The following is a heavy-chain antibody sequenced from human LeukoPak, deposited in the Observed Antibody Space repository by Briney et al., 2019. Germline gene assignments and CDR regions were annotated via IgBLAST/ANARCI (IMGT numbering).Heavy chain of an antibody. V-gene: IGHV3-30*02. J-gene: IGHJ4*02. D-gene: IGHD2-21*01. CDR2: IRYDGSNK. CDR3: AKPSYCGSGTCLLGH. CDR1: GFTFSSYG. Sequence: QPGGSLRLSCAASGFTFSSYGMHWVRQAPGKGLEWVAFIRYDGSNKYYADSVKGRFTISRDNSKNTLYLQMNSLRAEDTAVYYCAKPSYCGSGTCLLGHWGQGTLVTVSS.